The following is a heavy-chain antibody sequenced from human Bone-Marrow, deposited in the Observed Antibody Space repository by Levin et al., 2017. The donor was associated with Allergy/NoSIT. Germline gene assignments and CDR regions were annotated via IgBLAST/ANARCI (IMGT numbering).Heavy chain of an antibody. CDR3: AKGKPSHGGLGELWFGYYMDV. D-gene: IGHD2-21*01. Sequence: PGGSLRLSCGASGFAFSTYGMHWVRQAPGKGLEWVAFISIDGSKKYYADSVKGRFSISRDNPKNTLYLQMNSLRAEDTAVYYCAKGKPSHGGLGELWFGYYMDVWGKGTTVTVAS. CDR2: ISIDGSKK. J-gene: IGHJ6*03. CDR1: GFAFSTYG. V-gene: IGHV3-30*18.